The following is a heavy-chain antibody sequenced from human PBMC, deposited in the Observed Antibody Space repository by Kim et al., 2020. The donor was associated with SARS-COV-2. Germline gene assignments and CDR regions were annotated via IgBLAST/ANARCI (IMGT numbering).Heavy chain of an antibody. CDR2: NT. D-gene: IGHD3-10*01. J-gene: IGHJ4*02. CDR3: ARERFGGSFDY. Sequence: NTNCALKFQGRVTITRDTSASTAYMDLTSLRFEDTAVYYCARERFGGSFDYWGQGSLVTVSS. V-gene: IGHV1-3*01.